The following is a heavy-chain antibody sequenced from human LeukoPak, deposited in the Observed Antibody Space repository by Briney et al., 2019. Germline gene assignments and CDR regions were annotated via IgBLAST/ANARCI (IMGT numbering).Heavy chain of an antibody. CDR3: ARDAYIAVAGKAYYYYGMDV. D-gene: IGHD6-19*01. J-gene: IGHJ6*04. CDR2: IKQDGSEK. CDR1: GFTFSSYW. V-gene: IGHV3-7*03. Sequence: GGSLRLSCAASGFTFSSYWMSWVRQAPGKGLEWVANIKQDGSEKYYVDSVKGRFTISRDNAKNSLYLQMNSLRAEDTAVYYCARDAYIAVAGKAYYYYGMDVWGKGTTVTVSS.